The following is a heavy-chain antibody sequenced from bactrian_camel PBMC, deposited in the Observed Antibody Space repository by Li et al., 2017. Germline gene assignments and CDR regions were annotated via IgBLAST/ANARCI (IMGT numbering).Heavy chain of an antibody. CDR3: ANLGSGIARL. CDR1: GFTFSTYA. V-gene: IGHV3S40*01. CDR2: ISSSGSST. J-gene: IGHJ4*01. D-gene: IGHD1*01. Sequence: VQLVESGGGLVQPGGSLVLSCAASGFTFSTYAMSWVRQAPGKGLEWVSLISSSGSSTLYADSVKGRFTISRDNAKNTINLELNSLKTEDTAMYYCANLGSGIARLWGQGTQVTVS.